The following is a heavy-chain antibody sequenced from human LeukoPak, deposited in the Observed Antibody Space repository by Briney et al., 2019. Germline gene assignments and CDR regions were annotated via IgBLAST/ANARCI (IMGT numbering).Heavy chain of an antibody. CDR1: DFIFVNYG. Sequence: GGYLRLSCVASDFIFVNYGMHWVRQAPGKGLEWVAVISYDGSDESYADYVKGRFIISRDNSKNTLYLQMNSLQAEDTAVYYCAKDRSASSEMGFDYWGQGTLVTVSS. V-gene: IGHV3-30*18. J-gene: IGHJ4*02. D-gene: IGHD5-24*01. CDR2: ISYDGSDE. CDR3: AKDRSASSEMGFDY.